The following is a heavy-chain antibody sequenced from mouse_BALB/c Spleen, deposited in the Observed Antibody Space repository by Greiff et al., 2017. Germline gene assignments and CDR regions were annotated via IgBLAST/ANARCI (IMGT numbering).Heavy chain of an antibody. Sequence: VQLKESGAELVRSGASVKLSCTASGFNIKDYYMHWVKQRPEQGLEWIGWIDPENGDTEYAPKFQGKATMTADTSSNTAYLQLSSLTSEDTAVYYCNHYGNYGAYWGQGTLVTVSA. V-gene: IGHV14-4*02. D-gene: IGHD2-1*01. CDR1: GFNIKDYY. CDR3: NHYGNYGAY. J-gene: IGHJ3*01. CDR2: IDPENGDT.